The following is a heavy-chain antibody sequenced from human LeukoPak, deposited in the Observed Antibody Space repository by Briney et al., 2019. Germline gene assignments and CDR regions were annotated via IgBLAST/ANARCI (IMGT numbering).Heavy chain of an antibody. Sequence: QTGGSLRLSCAASGFTFRNYGMSWVRQAPGKGLEWVSLISGSGGSTYYADSVKGRFTISRDNSKNTLYLQMNSLGAEDTAVYYCAKLGYPIPHFDYWGQGTLVTVSS. V-gene: IGHV3-23*01. CDR2: ISGSGGST. J-gene: IGHJ4*02. CDR3: AKLGYPIPHFDY. D-gene: IGHD5-18*01. CDR1: GFTFRNYG.